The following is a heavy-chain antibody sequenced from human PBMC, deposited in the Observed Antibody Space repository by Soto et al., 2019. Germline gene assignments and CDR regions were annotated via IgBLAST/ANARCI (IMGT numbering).Heavy chain of an antibody. CDR2: IKSKTDGGTA. V-gene: IGHV3-15*01. Sequence: EVQLVESGGCLVKPGGSLRLSCAASGFTFTNAWMNWVRQAPGKGLEWVGRIKSKTDGGTADYAAPVKGRFTISRDDSKNTLYLQMNSLKSEDTAVYYCTTEPSAIYGVGALTYRQVDHWGQGTLVTVSS. D-gene: IGHD3-3*01. CDR1: GFTFTNAW. CDR3: TTEPSAIYGVGALTYRQVDH. J-gene: IGHJ4*02.